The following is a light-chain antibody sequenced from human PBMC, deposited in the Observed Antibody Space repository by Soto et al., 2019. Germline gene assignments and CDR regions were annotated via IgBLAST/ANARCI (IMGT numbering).Light chain of an antibody. CDR2: DAS. Sequence: EIVLTQSPATLSLSPGERATLSYRASQSISSNLAWYQQKPGQAPRLLIYDASNRATGIPARFSGSGSGTDFTLTISSLEPEDFAVYYCQQRANWPPLTFGGGTKVEI. V-gene: IGKV3-11*01. CDR1: QSISSN. J-gene: IGKJ4*01. CDR3: QQRANWPPLT.